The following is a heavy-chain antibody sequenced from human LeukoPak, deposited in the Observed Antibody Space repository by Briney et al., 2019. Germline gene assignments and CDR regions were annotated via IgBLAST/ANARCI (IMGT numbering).Heavy chain of an antibody. CDR3: ARVPYSTGTYDY. Sequence: GGPLSLSCAPSGLTLRPNSITWVRKAQGKGRGWVSYISNTSSTIEYADSVKGRFTISRDNAKNSLYLQMDSLRDGDTAVYYCARVPYSTGTYDYWGQGVLVTVSS. J-gene: IGHJ4*02. CDR2: ISNTSSTI. V-gene: IGHV3-48*02. D-gene: IGHD2-8*02. CDR1: GLTLRPNS.